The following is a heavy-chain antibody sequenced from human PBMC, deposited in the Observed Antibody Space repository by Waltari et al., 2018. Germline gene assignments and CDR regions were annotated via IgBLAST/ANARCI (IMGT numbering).Heavy chain of an antibody. J-gene: IGHJ4*02. D-gene: IGHD3-10*01. CDR1: GFTFSKFA. V-gene: IGHV3-23*01. CDR2: MSGGGGGT. Sequence: EVQLLVSGGGLVQPGGSLRLSCAASGFTFSKFAMNWVRQAPGKGLEWVSDMSGGGGGTNYADSVKGRFTISRDNSKNILFLQMNTLRAEDTAIYYCAKRFGSGSFDYWGQGTLVTVSS. CDR3: AKRFGSGSFDY.